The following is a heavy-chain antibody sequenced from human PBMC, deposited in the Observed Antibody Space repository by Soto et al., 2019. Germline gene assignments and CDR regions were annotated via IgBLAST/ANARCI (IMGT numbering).Heavy chain of an antibody. D-gene: IGHD3-16*02. J-gene: IGHJ6*02. V-gene: IGHV4-4*02. CDR3: ARAYRTRGMDV. CDR1: GASISSSTW. CDR2: IYHSGST. Sequence: SETLSLTCAVSGASISSSTWWSWVRQPPGKGLEWIGEIYHSGSTNYNPSLKSRVTISGDKSKNQFSLKLSSMTAADTAVYYCARAYRTRGMDVWGQGTTVTVSS.